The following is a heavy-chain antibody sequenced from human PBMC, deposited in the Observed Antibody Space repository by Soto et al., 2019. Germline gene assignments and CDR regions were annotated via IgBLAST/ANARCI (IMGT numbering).Heavy chain of an antibody. Sequence: QVQLVQSGAKVKKPGASGKLSSKASGYTFINYYINWVRQAPGQGLEWMGIFNPTSGSTNYAQKFQGRVTLTMDTSTRTVYMELSSLRFDDTAVYYCARDLAAGDYWGQGTLVTVSS. D-gene: IGHD6-13*01. CDR3: ARDLAAGDY. CDR1: GYTFINYY. CDR2: FNPTSGST. V-gene: IGHV1-46*01. J-gene: IGHJ4*02.